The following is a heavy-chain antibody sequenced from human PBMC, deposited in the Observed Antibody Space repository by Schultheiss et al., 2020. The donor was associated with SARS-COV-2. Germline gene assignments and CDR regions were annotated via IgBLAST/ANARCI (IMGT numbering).Heavy chain of an antibody. CDR3: ARLAYSSSVFYDY. Sequence: SETLSLTCTVSGGSVSSGSYYWSWIRQPPGKGLEWIGYIYYSGSTNYNPSLKSRVTISVDTSKNQFSLKLSSVTAADTAVYYCARLAYSSSVFYDYWGQGTLVTVSS. V-gene: IGHV4-61*01. CDR1: GGSVSSGSYY. J-gene: IGHJ4*02. D-gene: IGHD6-6*01. CDR2: IYYSGST.